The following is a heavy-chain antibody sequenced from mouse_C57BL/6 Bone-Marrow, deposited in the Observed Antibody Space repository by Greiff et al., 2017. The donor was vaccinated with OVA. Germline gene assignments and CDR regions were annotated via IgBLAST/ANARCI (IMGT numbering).Heavy chain of an antibody. D-gene: IGHD2-5*01. CDR2: IAPETGGT. V-gene: IGHV1-15*01. CDR3: TRGYSNYYAMDY. Sequence: VQLQESGAELVRPGASVTLSCKASGYTFTDYEMHWVKQTPVHGLEWIGAIAPETGGTAYNQKFKGKAILTAAKSSSTAYMERRSLTSEDSAVYYCTRGYSNYYAMDYWGQGTSVTVSS. CDR1: GYTFTDYE. J-gene: IGHJ4*01.